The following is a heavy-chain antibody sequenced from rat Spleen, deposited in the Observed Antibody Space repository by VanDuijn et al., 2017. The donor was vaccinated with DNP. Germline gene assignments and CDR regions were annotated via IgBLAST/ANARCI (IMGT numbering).Heavy chain of an antibody. V-gene: IGHV5-22*01. CDR1: GFTFSDYY. Sequence: EVQLVESGGGLVQPGRSLKLSCAASGFTFSDYYMAWVRQAPTRGLELVAYISFDVGITYYGDSVKDRFTISRDNAKTTLYLQMNSLTSEDMATYYCARHVLPLRVWDYWGQGVMVTVSS. CDR2: ISFDVGIT. CDR3: ARHVLPLRVWDY. J-gene: IGHJ2*01. D-gene: IGHD1-4*01.